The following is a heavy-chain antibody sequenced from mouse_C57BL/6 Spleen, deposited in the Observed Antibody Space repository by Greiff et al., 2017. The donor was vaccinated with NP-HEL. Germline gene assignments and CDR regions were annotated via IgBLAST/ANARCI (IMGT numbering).Heavy chain of an antibody. CDR3: ARSTGTFDY. V-gene: IGHV5-4*01. Sequence: EVQVVESGGGLVKPGGSLKLSCAASGFTFSSYAMSWVRQTPEKRLEWVATISDGGSYTYYPDNVKGRFTISRDNAKNNLYLQMSHLKSEDTAMYYCARSTGTFDYWGQGTTLTVSS. J-gene: IGHJ2*01. D-gene: IGHD4-1*01. CDR2: ISDGGSYT. CDR1: GFTFSSYA.